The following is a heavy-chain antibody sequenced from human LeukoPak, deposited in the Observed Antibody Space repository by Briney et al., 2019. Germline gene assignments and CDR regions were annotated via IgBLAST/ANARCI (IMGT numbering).Heavy chain of an antibody. J-gene: IGHJ5*02. D-gene: IGHD6-19*01. Sequence: ASVKVSCKASGYTFTGYYMHWVRQAPGQGLEWMGRINPNSGGTNYAQKFQARVTMTRDTSISTAYMELSRLRSDDTAVYYCARVSGWYNWFDPWGQGTLVTVSS. CDR3: ARVSGWYNWFDP. CDR2: INPNSGGT. V-gene: IGHV1-2*06. CDR1: GYTFTGYY.